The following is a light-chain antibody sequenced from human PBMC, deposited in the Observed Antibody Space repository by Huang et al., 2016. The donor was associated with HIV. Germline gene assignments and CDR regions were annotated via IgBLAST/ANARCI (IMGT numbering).Light chain of an antibody. Sequence: DIVMTQSPLSLSVTPGEAASISCRSSQGLQHSNGYNYLNWFLQKPGQSPQLMISLGANRASGVPDRFSGSGSGADFTLKISRVEAEDVGVYYCMQVLQPPFAFGPGTKVDIK. J-gene: IGKJ3*01. CDR2: LGA. V-gene: IGKV2-28*01. CDR1: QGLQHSNGYNY. CDR3: MQVLQPPFA.